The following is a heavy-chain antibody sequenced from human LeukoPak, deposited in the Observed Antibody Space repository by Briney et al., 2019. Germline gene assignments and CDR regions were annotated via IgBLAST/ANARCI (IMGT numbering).Heavy chain of an antibody. V-gene: IGHV4-39*07. CDR1: GASVSGSPYY. D-gene: IGHD3-10*01. J-gene: IGHJ4*02. Sequence: SETLSLTCTVSGASVSGSPYYWGWIRQPPGKGLEWIGEINHSGSTNYNPSLKSRVTISVDTSKNQFSLKLSSVTAADTAVYYCARLPLYYYGSGSSFDYWGQGTLVTVSS. CDR2: INHSGST. CDR3: ARLPLYYYGSGSSFDY.